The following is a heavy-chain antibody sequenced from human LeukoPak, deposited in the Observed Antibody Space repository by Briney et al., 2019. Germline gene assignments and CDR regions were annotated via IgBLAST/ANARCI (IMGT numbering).Heavy chain of an antibody. CDR1: GFSFRSYA. Sequence: TGGSLRLSCVASGFSFRSYAMSWIRQPPGKGLEWIGEINHSGSTNYNPSLKSRVTISVDTSKNQFSLKLSSVTAADTAVYYCAREDIVVVPAAANWFDPWGQGTLVTVSS. V-gene: IGHV4-34*01. D-gene: IGHD2-2*01. CDR2: INHSGST. J-gene: IGHJ5*02. CDR3: AREDIVVVPAAANWFDP.